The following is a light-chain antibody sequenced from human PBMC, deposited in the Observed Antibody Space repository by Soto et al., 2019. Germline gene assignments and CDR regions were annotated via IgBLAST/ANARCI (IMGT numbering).Light chain of an antibody. CDR3: QQYNNWPRT. CDR2: GAS. Sequence: EIVMTQSPATLSVSPGERATLSCRASQSVSSNLAWYQRKPGQAPRLLIYGASTRATGIPARFSGSGSGTEFTLTISSLQSEDFAVYYCQQYNNWPRTFGPGTKVEIK. J-gene: IGKJ1*01. V-gene: IGKV3-15*01. CDR1: QSVSSN.